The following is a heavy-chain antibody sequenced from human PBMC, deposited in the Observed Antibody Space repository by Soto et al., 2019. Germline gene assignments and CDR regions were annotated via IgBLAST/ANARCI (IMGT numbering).Heavy chain of an antibody. Sequence: SETLSLTCAVSGGSISSGDYYWSWIRQPPGKGLEWIGYIYYSGSTYYNPSLKSRVTISVDTSKNQFSLKLSSVTAADTAVYYCARAAYLYREANWFDPWGQGTLVTVSS. J-gene: IGHJ5*02. CDR3: ARAAYLYREANWFDP. D-gene: IGHD2-8*01. CDR2: IYYSGST. V-gene: IGHV4-30-4*01. CDR1: GGSISSGDYY.